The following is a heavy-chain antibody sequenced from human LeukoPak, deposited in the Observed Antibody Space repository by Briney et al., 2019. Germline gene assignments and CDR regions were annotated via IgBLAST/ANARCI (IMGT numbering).Heavy chain of an antibody. CDR2: IYSGGST. CDR3: VAGYSYAFYNY. Sequence: GGSLRLSCAASGFTVSSNYMSWVRQAPGKGLEWVSVIYSGGSTYYADSVKGRFTISRDNSKNTLYLQMNSLRAEDTAVYCCVAGYSYAFYNYWGQGTLVTVSS. V-gene: IGHV3-53*01. D-gene: IGHD5-18*01. J-gene: IGHJ4*02. CDR1: GFTVSSNY.